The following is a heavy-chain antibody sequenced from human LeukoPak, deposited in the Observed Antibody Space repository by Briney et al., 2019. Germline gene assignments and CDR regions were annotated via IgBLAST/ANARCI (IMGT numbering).Heavy chain of an antibody. D-gene: IGHD1-26*01. CDR1: GGSITSNTNY. CDR2: IYYSGTT. Sequence: SETLSLTCTVSGGSITSNTNYWGWIRQPPGKGLEWIGNIYYSGTTYYNPSLKSRVTISVDTSKNQFSLKLSSVTAADTAVYYCARVIPDSGGYYGPDCGFDIWGQGTMVTVSS. CDR3: ARVIPDSGGYYGPDCGFDI. J-gene: IGHJ3*02. V-gene: IGHV4-39*07.